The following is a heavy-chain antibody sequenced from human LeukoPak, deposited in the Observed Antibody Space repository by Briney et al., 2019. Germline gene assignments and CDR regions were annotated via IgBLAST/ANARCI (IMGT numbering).Heavy chain of an antibody. D-gene: IGHD3-16*01. CDR3: TVPQSGGNWFDP. CDR2: IRGKGFSDPP. J-gene: IGHJ5*02. CDR1: GFTFSDSA. Sequence: GGSLTLSCAASGFTFSDSAIHWVRQASGKGLEWVGRIRGKGFSDPPAYAASVKDRFTISRDDSESTAYLQMNSLKAEDTAVYYCTVPQSGGNWFDPWGPGTQVTVSS. V-gene: IGHV3-73*01.